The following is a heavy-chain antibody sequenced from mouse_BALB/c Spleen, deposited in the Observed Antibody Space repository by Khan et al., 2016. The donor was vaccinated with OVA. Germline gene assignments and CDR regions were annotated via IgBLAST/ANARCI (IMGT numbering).Heavy chain of an antibody. CDR2: ISSGGDYT. CDR1: GFTFSSYS. J-gene: IGHJ3*01. CDR3: AFHLTGSFAY. D-gene: IGHD4-1*01. V-gene: IGHV5-6*01. Sequence: EVELVESGGDLVKPGGSLKLSCAASGFTFSSYSMSWVRQTPDKRLEWVASISSGGDYTYYPDSVKGRFTISRDNAKNTLYLQMSDLKSEDTAMYYCAFHLTGSFAYWGQGSLGTVSA.